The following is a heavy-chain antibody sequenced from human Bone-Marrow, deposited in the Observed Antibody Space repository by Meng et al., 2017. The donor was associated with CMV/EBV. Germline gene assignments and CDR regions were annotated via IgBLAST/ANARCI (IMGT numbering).Heavy chain of an antibody. J-gene: IGHJ6*02. D-gene: IGHD3-3*01. CDR3: ARAHPYDFWSGSV. Sequence: VKVSCKASGYTFTSYYMHWVRQAPGQGLEWMGIINPSGGSTSYAQKFQGRVTMTRDTSISTAYMELSRLRSDDTAVYFCARAHPYDFWSGSVWGQGTTVTVSS. V-gene: IGHV1-46*01. CDR1: GYTFTSYY. CDR2: INPSGGST.